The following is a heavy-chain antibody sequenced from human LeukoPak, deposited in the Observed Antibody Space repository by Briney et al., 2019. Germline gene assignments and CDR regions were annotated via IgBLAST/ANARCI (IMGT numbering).Heavy chain of an antibody. CDR3: ARLKYYYDSSGYRAEYFQH. CDR1: GFTLSSNS. CDR2: IYSDNT. J-gene: IGHJ1*01. Sequence: PGGSLRLSCTVSGFTLSSNSMSWVRQAPGKGLEWVSFIYSDNTHYSNSVNVRFTISRDNSKNTLYLQMNSLTAEDTAVYYCARLKYYYDSSGYRAEYFQHWGQGTLVTVSS. D-gene: IGHD3-22*01. V-gene: IGHV3-53*01.